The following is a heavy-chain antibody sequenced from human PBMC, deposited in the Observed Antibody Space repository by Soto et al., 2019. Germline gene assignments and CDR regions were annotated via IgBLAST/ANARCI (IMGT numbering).Heavy chain of an antibody. J-gene: IGHJ4*02. CDR2: INPSGGST. V-gene: IGHV1-46*03. CDR3: ARGYCSGGSCYYFDY. Sequence: GASVKVSCKASGYTFTSYYMHWVRQAPGQGLEWMGIINPSGGSTSYAQKFQGRVTMTRDTSTSTVYMELSSLRSEDTAVYYCARGYCSGGSCYYFDYRGQGTLVTVSS. CDR1: GYTFTSYY. D-gene: IGHD2-15*01.